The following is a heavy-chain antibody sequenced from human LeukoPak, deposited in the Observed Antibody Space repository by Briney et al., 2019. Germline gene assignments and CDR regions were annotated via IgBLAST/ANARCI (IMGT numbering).Heavy chain of an antibody. D-gene: IGHD6-19*01. J-gene: IGHJ4*02. V-gene: IGHV4-59*05. CDR1: GGSISSYY. CDR2: IYYSGST. Sequence: SETLSLTCTVSGGSISSYYWSWIRQPAGKGLEWIGSIYYSGSTYYNPSLKSRVTISVDTSKNQFSLKLSSVTAADTAVYYCAREYSSGHFDYWGQGTLVTVSS. CDR3: AREYSSGHFDY.